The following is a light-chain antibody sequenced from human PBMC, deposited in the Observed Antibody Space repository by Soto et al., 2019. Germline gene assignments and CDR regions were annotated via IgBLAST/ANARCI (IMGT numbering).Light chain of an antibody. CDR1: SSNIGSNT. V-gene: IGLV1-44*01. J-gene: IGLJ3*02. CDR2: SDN. CDR3: STWDDSLNGWV. Sequence: QSVLTQAPSASGTPGQRVTISCSGSSSNIGSNTVNCYQQLPGTAPKLLIYSDNQRPSGVPDRFSGSKSGTTASLAISGVQSEDEADYYCSTWDDSLNGWVFGGGTQLTVL.